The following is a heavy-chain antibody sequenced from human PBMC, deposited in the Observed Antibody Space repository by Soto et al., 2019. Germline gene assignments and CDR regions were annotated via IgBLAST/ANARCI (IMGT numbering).Heavy chain of an antibody. CDR2: INPSGGST. J-gene: IGHJ6*02. CDR1: GYTFTGYD. Sequence: XSGKVCGKESGYTFTGYDMQGVRQAPGQGVEGMGIINPSGGSTSYAQKFQGRVPMTRDTSTSTVYKELSSLRSEDTAVDYCAGDTGYSRHYYYYDCMDVWSQGNTVTVSS. V-gene: IGHV1-46*01. CDR3: AGDTGYSRHYYYYDCMDV. D-gene: IGHD6-13*01.